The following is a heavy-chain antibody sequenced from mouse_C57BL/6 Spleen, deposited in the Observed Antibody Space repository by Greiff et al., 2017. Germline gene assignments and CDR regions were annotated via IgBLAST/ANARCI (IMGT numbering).Heavy chain of an antibody. CDR1: GYAFSSYW. D-gene: IGHD4-1*02. V-gene: IGHV1-80*01. CDR3: ASCSSNWDGFAY. J-gene: IGHJ3*01. Sequence: QVQLKESGAELVKPGASVNISCKASGYAFSSYWMNWVKQRPGKGLEWIGQIYPGDGYTNYNGKFKGKATLTADKSSSTAYMKLSSLASEDSAVYFSASCSSNWDGFAYWGRGTLVTVSA. CDR2: IYPGDGYT.